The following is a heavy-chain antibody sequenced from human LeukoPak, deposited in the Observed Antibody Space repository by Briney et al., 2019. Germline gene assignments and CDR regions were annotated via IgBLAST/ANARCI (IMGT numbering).Heavy chain of an antibody. D-gene: IGHD2-15*01. J-gene: IGHJ4*02. CDR3: ARDSGIGSRYIDY. V-gene: IGHV3-33*01. CDR2: IWYDGSNK. CDR1: GFTFSSYG. Sequence: PGRSLRLSCAASGFTFSSYGMHWVRQAPGKGLEWVAVIWYDGSNKYYSDSVKGRFTISRDNSKNTLYLQMNSLGAEDTTVYYCARDSGIGSRYIDYWGQGTLVTVSS.